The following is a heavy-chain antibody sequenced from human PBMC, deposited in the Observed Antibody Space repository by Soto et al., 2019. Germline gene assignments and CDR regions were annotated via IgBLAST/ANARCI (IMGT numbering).Heavy chain of an antibody. CDR3: ARGRYCLTGRCFPNWFDS. Sequence: SETLSLTCSVSGDSISTVDYFWAWIRQPPGQALEYIGYIYKSATTYYNPSFESRVAISLDTSKSQFSLNVTSVTAADTAVYFCARGRYCLTGRCFPNWFDSWGQGTLGTAPQ. J-gene: IGHJ5*01. V-gene: IGHV4-30-4*01. CDR2: IYKSATT. D-gene: IGHD2-15*01. CDR1: GDSISTVDYF.